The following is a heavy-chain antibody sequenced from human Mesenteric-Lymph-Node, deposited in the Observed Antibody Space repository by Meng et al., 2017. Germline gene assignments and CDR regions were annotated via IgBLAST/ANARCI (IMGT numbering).Heavy chain of an antibody. Sequence: EVQLLESGGGLVQPGGSLRLSFAASGFTFSSYAMSWVRQVPGKGLEWVSTISGSGGSTYYADSVKGRFTISRDNSKNTLYLQMNSLRAEDTAAYYCAKPPADGYNYVDYWGQGTLVTVSS. J-gene: IGHJ4*02. CDR1: GFTFSSYA. D-gene: IGHD5-24*01. CDR3: AKPPADGYNYVDY. V-gene: IGHV3-23*01. CDR2: ISGSGGST.